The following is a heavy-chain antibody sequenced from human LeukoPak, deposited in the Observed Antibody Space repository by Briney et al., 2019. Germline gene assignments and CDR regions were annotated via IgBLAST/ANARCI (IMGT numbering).Heavy chain of an antibody. Sequence: PGGSLRLSCAASGFTFSSYSMHWVRQAPGKGLEYVSAISSNGGSTYYADSVKGRFTISRDNSKNTLYLQMSSLRAEDTAVYYCVKDGSGSYYTYYFDYWGQGTLVTVSS. CDR3: VKDGSGSYYTYYFDY. J-gene: IGHJ4*02. CDR1: GFTFSSYS. D-gene: IGHD3-10*01. V-gene: IGHV3-64D*06. CDR2: ISSNGGST.